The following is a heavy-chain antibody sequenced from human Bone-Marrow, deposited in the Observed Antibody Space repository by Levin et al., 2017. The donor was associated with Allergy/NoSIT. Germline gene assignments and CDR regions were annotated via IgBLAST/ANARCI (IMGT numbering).Heavy chain of an antibody. CDR1: GFTFGSYG. D-gene: IGHD2-8*01. V-gene: IGHV3-33*01. CDR2: LWFDGTHE. J-gene: IGHJ4*02. Sequence: GGSLRLSCKASGFTFGSYGVHWVRQPPGKGLEWVAGLWFDGTHEDYADSVRGRFTVSRDNSKSTLYLQLSSLRAEDTAVYYCAREYADYYFDYWGQGTLVTVSS. CDR3: AREYADYYFDY.